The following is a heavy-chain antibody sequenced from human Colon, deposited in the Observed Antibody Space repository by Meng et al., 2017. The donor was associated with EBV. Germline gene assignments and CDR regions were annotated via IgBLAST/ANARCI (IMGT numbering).Heavy chain of an antibody. D-gene: IGHD2-21*01. Sequence: RHESGPVLGNPSQTLFRTCTVSGGSISSGTYYWGRIRQLPGKGLEWIAYIHHSGSAYYNPSLKSRVSISVDTSKSQFSLNLNSMTAADTAVYYCASFDHIPRRNYFDYWGQGTLVTVSS. CDR2: IHHSGSA. V-gene: IGHV4-30-4*08. CDR1: GGSISSGTYY. J-gene: IGHJ4*02. CDR3: ASFDHIPRRNYFDY.